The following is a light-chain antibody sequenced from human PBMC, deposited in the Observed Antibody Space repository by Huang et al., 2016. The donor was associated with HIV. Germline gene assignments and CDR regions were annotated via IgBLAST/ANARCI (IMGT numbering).Light chain of an antibody. Sequence: EIVLTQSPDTLSLSPGERATLSCKASQSVSSSLAWYQPKPGQAPRRLIYDTSNRATGIPARFSGSESGTDFTLTISSLEPEDFAVYYCQQRSNWPLFTFGPGTKVDIK. CDR1: QSVSSS. V-gene: IGKV3-11*01. CDR3: QQRSNWPLFT. CDR2: DTS. J-gene: IGKJ3*01.